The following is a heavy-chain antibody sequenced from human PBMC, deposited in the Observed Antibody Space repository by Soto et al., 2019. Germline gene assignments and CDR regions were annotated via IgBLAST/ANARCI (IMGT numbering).Heavy chain of an antibody. CDR1: GFTVSSNY. D-gene: IGHD4-17*01. J-gene: IGHJ2*01. CDR2: IYSGGST. CDR3: ARVYGDSLGYCYFDL. V-gene: IGHV3-53*01. Sequence: EVHLVESGGGLIQPGVSLRLACPASGFTVSSNYMRWVRQAPGTGLEWVSVIYSGGSTYYADSVKGRFTISSDNSKNRLYLQMNSLRAEDTAVYYCARVYGDSLGYCYFDLWGSGTLVTVSS.